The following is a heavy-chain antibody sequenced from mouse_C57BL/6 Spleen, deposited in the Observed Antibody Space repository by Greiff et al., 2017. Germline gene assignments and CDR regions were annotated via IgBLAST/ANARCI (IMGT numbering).Heavy chain of an antibody. D-gene: IGHD2-4*01. CDR2: IYPGDGDT. CDR3: ARLDYYDYDGY. CDR1: GYAFSSYW. J-gene: IGHJ2*01. V-gene: IGHV1-80*01. Sequence: QVHVKQSGAELVKPGASVKISCKASGYAFSSYWMNWVKQRPGKGLEWIGQIYPGDGDTNYNGKFKGKATLTADKSSSTAYMQLSSLTSEDSAVYFCARLDYYDYDGYWGQGTTLTVSS.